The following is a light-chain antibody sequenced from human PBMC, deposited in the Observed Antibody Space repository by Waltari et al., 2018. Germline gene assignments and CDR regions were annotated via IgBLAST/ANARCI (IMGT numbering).Light chain of an antibody. CDR2: AAS. Sequence: EVVLMQSPATLSLSPGERATLSCRASQSVPSRNLAWYQQKPGQAPRLLIYAASTRATGIPDRFSGSGSGTDFTLTISRLEPEDFAVYYCQQYDELSVTFGGGTKVDIK. V-gene: IGKV3-20*01. J-gene: IGKJ4*01. CDR3: QQYDELSVT. CDR1: QSVPSRN.